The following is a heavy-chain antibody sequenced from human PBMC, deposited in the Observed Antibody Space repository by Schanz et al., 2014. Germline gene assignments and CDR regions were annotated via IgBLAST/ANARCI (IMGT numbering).Heavy chain of an antibody. J-gene: IGHJ4*02. V-gene: IGHV3-21*01. D-gene: IGHD3-10*01. CDR3: ARGPDYGSGSYSSY. CDR2: ITASGDYM. CDR1: RFTFSSYS. Sequence: EMQVVESGGGLVKPGGSLRLSCEASRFTFSSYSFNWVRQAPGKGLEWVSSITASGDYMHYADSVKGRFTISRDNARNSLYLQMNNLRVEDTAVYYCARGPDYGSGSYSSYWGQGTLVTVSS.